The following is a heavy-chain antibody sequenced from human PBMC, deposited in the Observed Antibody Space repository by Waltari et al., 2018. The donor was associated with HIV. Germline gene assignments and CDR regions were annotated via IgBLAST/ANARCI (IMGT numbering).Heavy chain of an antibody. J-gene: IGHJ6*02. CDR1: GDSVSSNFST. V-gene: IGHV6-1*01. Sequence: QLQQSGPGLVKPSQTLSLTCVMSGDSVSSNFSTWNWIRQSSSRGLQWLGRTYYRSKWYTEYADSLKGRIVINSDTSNNLFSLHLTSVTPEDSAVYYCARALVRWGYGMDVWGQGTAVTVSS. D-gene: IGHD5-18*01. CDR2: TYYRSKWYT. CDR3: ARALVRWGYGMDV.